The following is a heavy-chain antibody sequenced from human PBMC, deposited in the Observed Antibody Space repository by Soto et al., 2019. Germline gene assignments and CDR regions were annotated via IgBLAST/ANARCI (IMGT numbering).Heavy chain of an antibody. CDR2: INAYNGNT. CDR1: GYTFTSYG. Sequence: QVQLVQSGAEVKKPGASLKVSCKASGYTFTSYGISWVRQAPGQGLEWMGWINAYNGNTNYAQKLRGRVTMTTDTSTSTAYMERRSLRSDDTALYYWARDVGYGLIDYWGQGTLVTVSS. J-gene: IGHJ4*02. V-gene: IGHV1-18*01. D-gene: IGHD5-18*01. CDR3: ARDVGYGLIDY.